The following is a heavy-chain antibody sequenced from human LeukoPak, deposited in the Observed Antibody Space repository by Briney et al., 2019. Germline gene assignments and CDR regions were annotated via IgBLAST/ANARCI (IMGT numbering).Heavy chain of an antibody. CDR3: ARDARGAAAADDAFDI. J-gene: IGHJ3*02. V-gene: IGHV1-69*01. D-gene: IGHD6-13*01. Sequence: SVKVSCKASGGTFSSYAISWVRQAPGQGLEWMGGIIPIFGTANYAQKFQGRVTITADESTSTAYMELSSLRSEDTAVYYCARDARGAAAADDAFDIWGQGTMVTVSS. CDR2: IIPIFGTA. CDR1: GGTFSSYA.